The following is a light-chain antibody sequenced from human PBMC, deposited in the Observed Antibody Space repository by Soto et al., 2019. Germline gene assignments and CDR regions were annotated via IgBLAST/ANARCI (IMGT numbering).Light chain of an antibody. Sequence: DIVMTHSPLSLPVTPGEPASISCRSSQSLLHSNGYNYLDWYLQKPGQSPQLLIYLGSNRASGVPDRFSGSGSGTDFTLKISRVEAEDVGVYYCMQALQTPGTFGQGTRLEMK. CDR2: LGS. V-gene: IGKV2-28*01. CDR3: MQALQTPGT. J-gene: IGKJ5*01. CDR1: QSLLHSNGYNY.